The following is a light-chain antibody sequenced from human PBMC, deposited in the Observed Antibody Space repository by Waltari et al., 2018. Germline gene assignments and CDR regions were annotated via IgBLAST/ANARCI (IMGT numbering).Light chain of an antibody. V-gene: IGKV1-16*01. CDR2: KAS. Sequence: DIQMTQSPSSLSASVGDRVTITCRASLDIDSDLAWYQQKPGKSRKVLIYKASTLQSGVPSRFSGSGSGTDFTLTSSSLQPEDFATYYCQQHDSKPLTFGGGTKVEIK. CDR1: LDIDSD. J-gene: IGKJ4*01. CDR3: QQHDSKPLT.